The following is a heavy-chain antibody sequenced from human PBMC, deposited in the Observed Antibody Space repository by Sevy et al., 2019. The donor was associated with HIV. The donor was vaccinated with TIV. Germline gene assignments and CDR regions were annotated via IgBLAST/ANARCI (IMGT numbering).Heavy chain of an antibody. D-gene: IGHD6-13*01. CDR1: GFTFSDYY. Sequence: GESLKISCAASGFTFSDYYMSWIRQAPGKGLEWVSCISSSGSTIYYADSVKGRFTISRDNAKNSLYLQMNSLRAEDTAVYYCARESQAEQQLVRGLFDYWGQGTLVTVSS. V-gene: IGHV3-11*01. CDR3: ARESQAEQQLVRGLFDY. CDR2: ISSSGSTI. J-gene: IGHJ4*02.